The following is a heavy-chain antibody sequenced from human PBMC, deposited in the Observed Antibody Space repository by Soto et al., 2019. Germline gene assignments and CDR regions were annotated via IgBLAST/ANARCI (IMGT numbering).Heavy chain of an antibody. CDR1: GFIFSNYG. J-gene: IGHJ4*02. Sequence: QVQLVESGGGVVQPGRSLRLSCAASGFIFSNYGMHWVRQTPGKGLEWVAVISYDRSDKYYADSVKGRFTISRDNSKNTLYLPMDSLRPEDTAVYYCARGIPADYWGQGTLVTVSS. CDR2: ISYDRSDK. V-gene: IGHV3-30*03. CDR3: ARGIPADY. D-gene: IGHD2-2*02.